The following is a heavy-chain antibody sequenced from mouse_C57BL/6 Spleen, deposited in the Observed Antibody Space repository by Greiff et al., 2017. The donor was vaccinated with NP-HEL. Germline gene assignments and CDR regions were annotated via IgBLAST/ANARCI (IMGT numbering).Heavy chain of an antibody. CDR1: GFTFSDYG. V-gene: IGHV5-17*01. CDR2: ISSGSSTI. CDR3: ATSYDCGYFDD. D-gene: IGHD2-4*01. J-gene: IGHJ1*03. Sequence: EVHLVESGGGLVKPGGSLKLSCAASGFTFSDYGMHWVRQAPEKGLEWVGYISSGSSTIYYADTVKGRFTFSRDKAKNTLFLQMTSLRSEDTAMYYWATSYDCGYFDDWGKGTTVTVSS.